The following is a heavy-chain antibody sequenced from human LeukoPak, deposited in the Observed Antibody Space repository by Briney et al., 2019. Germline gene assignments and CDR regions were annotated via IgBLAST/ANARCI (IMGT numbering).Heavy chain of an antibody. CDR1: GFTFSSHW. D-gene: IGHD4-17*01. J-gene: IGHJ3*02. CDR2: IKQDGSEK. V-gene: IGHV3-7*01. Sequence: GGSLRLSCAASGFTFSSHWMSWVRQAPGKGLEWVANIKQDGSEKYYVDSVKGRFTISRDNAKNSLYLQMNSLRAEDTAVYYCAREGGTVTTLLDDAFDIWGQGTMVTVSS. CDR3: AREGGTVTTLLDDAFDI.